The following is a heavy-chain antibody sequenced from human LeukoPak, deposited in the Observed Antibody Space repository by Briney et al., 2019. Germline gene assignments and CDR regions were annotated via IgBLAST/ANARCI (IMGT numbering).Heavy chain of an antibody. V-gene: IGHV4-34*04. CDR1: DGSFSGYY. D-gene: IGHD3-3*01. Sequence: SETLSLTCAVYDGSFSGYYWRWIRQPPGKGLEWIGEINHSGSTNNNTSLKSRATISLDTSKSQFSLKVGDVTAADTAVYYCARGLNDSWTGENYWGQGTLVTVSS. J-gene: IGHJ4*02. CDR3: ARGLNDSWTGENY. CDR2: INHSGST.